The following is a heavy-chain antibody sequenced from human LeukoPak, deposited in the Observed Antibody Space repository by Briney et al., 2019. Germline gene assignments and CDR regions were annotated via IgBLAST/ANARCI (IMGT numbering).Heavy chain of an antibody. V-gene: IGHV3-66*01. D-gene: IGHD2-2*01. CDR1: GLTVSSNY. Sequence: GGSLRLSCVPSGLTVSSNYMSWVRQAPGKGLEWVSVTYSGGSTDYADSVKGRFTISRDNSKNTLYLQMNSLRVEDTAVYYCAGGLGYARSYWGQGTLVAVSS. CDR2: TYSGGST. CDR3: AGGLGYARSY. J-gene: IGHJ4*02.